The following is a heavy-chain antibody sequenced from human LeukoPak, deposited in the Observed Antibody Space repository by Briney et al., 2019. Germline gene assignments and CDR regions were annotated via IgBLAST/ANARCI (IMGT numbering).Heavy chain of an antibody. V-gene: IGHV3-7*01. CDR3: AREPHISQMMFADDQ. CDR1: GFTFSSYA. J-gene: IGHJ4*02. Sequence: PGGSLRLSCAVSGFTFSSYAMSWVRQAPGKGLEWVANIKSDGSETYYVDSVKGRFTISRDNADNSLYLQMSRLRADDTAVYYCAREPHISQMMFADDQWGQGILVTVSS. CDR2: IKSDGSET. D-gene: IGHD3/OR15-3a*01.